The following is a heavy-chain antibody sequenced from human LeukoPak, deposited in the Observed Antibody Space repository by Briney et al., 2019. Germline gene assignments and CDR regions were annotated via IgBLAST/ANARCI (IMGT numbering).Heavy chain of an antibody. CDR2: ISGSGGST. CDR3: AKVDIEQWLAQYMYYFDY. V-gene: IGHV3-23*01. CDR1: GFTFSSYA. J-gene: IGHJ4*02. D-gene: IGHD6-19*01. Sequence: GGSLRLSCAASGFTFSSYAMSWVRQAPGKGLEWVSAISGSGGSTYYADSVKGRFTISRDNSKNTLYLQMNSLRAEDTAVYYCAKVDIEQWLAQYMYYFDYWGQGTLVTVSS.